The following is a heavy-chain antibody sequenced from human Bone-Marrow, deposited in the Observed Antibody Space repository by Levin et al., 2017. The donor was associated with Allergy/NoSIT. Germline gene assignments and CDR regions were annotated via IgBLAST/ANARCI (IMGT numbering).Heavy chain of an antibody. Sequence: ASVKVSCKASGGTFSSYAISWVRQAPGQGLEWMGGIIPIFGTANYAQKFQGRVTITADESTSTAYMELSSLRSEDTAVYYCARDSTSPGYSSGWFPPQGVAFDIWGQGTMVTVSS. CDR2: IIPIFGTA. V-gene: IGHV1-69*13. CDR3: ARDSTSPGYSSGWFPPQGVAFDI. D-gene: IGHD6-19*01. CDR1: GGTFSSYA. J-gene: IGHJ3*02.